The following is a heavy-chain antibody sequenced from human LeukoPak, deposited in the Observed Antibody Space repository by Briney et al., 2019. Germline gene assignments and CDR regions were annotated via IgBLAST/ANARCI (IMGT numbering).Heavy chain of an antibody. CDR1: GFTFDDYA. V-gene: IGHV3-9*01. J-gene: IGHJ5*02. CDR3: ARDRADIVVVAAAIHYWFDP. Sequence: GGSLRLSCAASGFTFDDYAIHWVRQAPGESLEWVSGISWNSGSIGYADSVKGRFTISRDNAKNSMSLQLHCLRAEDTASAYCARDRADIVVVAAAIHYWFDPWGQGTLVTVSS. CDR2: ISWNSGSI. D-gene: IGHD2-2*02.